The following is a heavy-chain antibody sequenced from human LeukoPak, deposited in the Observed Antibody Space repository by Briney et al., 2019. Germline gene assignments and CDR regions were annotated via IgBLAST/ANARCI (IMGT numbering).Heavy chain of an antibody. J-gene: IGHJ4*02. CDR3: ASLDPYCGGDCYSFDY. Sequence: QSGGSLRLSCAASGFTFSSYWMSWVRQAPGKGLEWVANIKQDGSEKYYVDSVKGRFTISRDNAKNSLYLQINSLRTEDTAVYYCASLDPYCGGDCYSFDYWGQGTLVTVSS. V-gene: IGHV3-7*01. CDR2: IKQDGSEK. CDR1: GFTFSSYW. D-gene: IGHD2-21*02.